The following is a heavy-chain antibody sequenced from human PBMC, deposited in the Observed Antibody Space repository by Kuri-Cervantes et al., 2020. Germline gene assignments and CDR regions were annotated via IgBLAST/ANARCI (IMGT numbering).Heavy chain of an antibody. CDR1: GFTFSSYG. J-gene: IGHJ6*02. Sequence: GGSLRLSCAASGFTFSSYGMHWIRQAPGKGLEWVAVIWYDGSNKYYAASVKGRFTISRDNSKNTLSLQMSSVTAEDTAVYYCARFGLVWQLLYYYYYGMDVWGQGTTVTVSS. V-gene: IGHV3-33*01. CDR2: IWYDGSNK. D-gene: IGHD6-6*01. CDR3: ARFGLVWQLLYYYYYGMDV.